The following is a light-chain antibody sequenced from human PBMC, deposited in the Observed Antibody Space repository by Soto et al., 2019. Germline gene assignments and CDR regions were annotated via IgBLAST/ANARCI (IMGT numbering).Light chain of an antibody. Sequence: QSVLTQPASVSGSPGQSITISCTGTSSDVGGYNYVSWYQQHPGKAPKLMIYEVSNRPSGVSNRFSGSKSGNTASLTIPGLQAEDEADYYCSSYTSSSRYGFGTGTKVTVL. CDR1: SSDVGGYNY. CDR2: EVS. J-gene: IGLJ1*01. V-gene: IGLV2-14*01. CDR3: SSYTSSSRYG.